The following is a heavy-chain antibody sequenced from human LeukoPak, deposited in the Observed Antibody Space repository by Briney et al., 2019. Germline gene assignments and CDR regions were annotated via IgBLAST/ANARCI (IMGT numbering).Heavy chain of an antibody. V-gene: IGHV1-69*04. CDR3: ARAGAVAGTYDAFDI. Sequence: SVKVSCKASGGTISSYAISWVRQAPGQGLEWMGRIIPILGIANYAQKFQGRVTITADKSTSTAYMELSSLRSEDTAVYYCARAGAVAGTYDAFDIWGQGTMVTVSS. J-gene: IGHJ3*02. CDR1: GGTISSYA. D-gene: IGHD6-19*01. CDR2: IIPILGIA.